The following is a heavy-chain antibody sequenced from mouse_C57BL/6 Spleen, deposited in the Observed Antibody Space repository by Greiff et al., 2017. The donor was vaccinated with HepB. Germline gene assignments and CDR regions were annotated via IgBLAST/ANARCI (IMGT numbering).Heavy chain of an antibody. CDR3: ARGDVIGFDY. D-gene: IGHD2-14*01. V-gene: IGHV5-17*01. J-gene: IGHJ2*01. CDR1: GFTFSDYG. CDR2: ISSGSSTI. Sequence: DVKLVESGGGLVKPGGSLKLSCAASGFTFSDYGMHWVRQAPEKGLEWVAYISSGSSTIYYADTVKGRFTISRDNAKNTLFLQMTSLRSEDTAMYYCARGDVIGFDYWGQGTTLTVSS.